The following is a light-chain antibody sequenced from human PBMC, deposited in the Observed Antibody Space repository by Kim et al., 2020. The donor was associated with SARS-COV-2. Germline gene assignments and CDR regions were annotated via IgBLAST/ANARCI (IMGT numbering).Light chain of an antibody. CDR2: GAS. Sequence: ETVLTQSPGTLSLSPGERATLSCRSSQSVSSSYLALYQQKPGQAPRLLIYGASSRATAIPDRFSGSGSGTDFTLTISRLEPEDLAVYYCQRYGNSPWTFGQGTKVDIK. CDR3: QRYGNSPWT. J-gene: IGKJ1*01. V-gene: IGKV3-20*01. CDR1: QSVSSSY.